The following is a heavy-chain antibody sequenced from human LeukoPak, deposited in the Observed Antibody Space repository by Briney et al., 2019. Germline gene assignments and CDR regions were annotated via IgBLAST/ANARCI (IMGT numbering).Heavy chain of an antibody. J-gene: IGHJ4*02. Sequence: ASVKVSCKVSGNTFTDLSMNWVRQAPGKGLEWMGGFDPEDVETIYAQKFQGRVTMTEDTSTETAYMELTSLRPEDTAVYYCATDFYRGRPFDYWGQGTLVTVSS. CDR3: ATDFYRGRPFDY. CDR2: FDPEDVET. V-gene: IGHV1-24*01. CDR1: GNTFTDLS. D-gene: IGHD2/OR15-2a*01.